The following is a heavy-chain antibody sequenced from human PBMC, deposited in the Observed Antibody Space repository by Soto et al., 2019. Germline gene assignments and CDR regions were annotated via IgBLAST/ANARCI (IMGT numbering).Heavy chain of an antibody. CDR2: VSYDGSFK. CDR3: AIDPSSGWFFDY. V-gene: IGHV3-30-3*01. Sequence: QVQLVQSGGGVVQPGRSLKLSCAATGFTFSSYAMHWVRQAPGKGLEWVAVVSYDGSFKSYADSVKGRFTVSRDNSNNTVYLQMNNLRTVDTAFYYCAIDPSSGWFFDYWGQGTLVTVSS. CDR1: GFTFSSYA. J-gene: IGHJ4*02. D-gene: IGHD6-19*01.